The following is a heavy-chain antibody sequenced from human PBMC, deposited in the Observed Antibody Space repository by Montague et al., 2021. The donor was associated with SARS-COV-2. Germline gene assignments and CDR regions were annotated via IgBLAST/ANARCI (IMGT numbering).Heavy chain of an antibody. J-gene: IGHJ6*02. Sequence: SETLSLTCAVYGGSFSGYYWSWIRQPPGKGLEWIGEINHSGSTNXNPSLKSRVTISVDTSKNQFSLKLSSVTAADTAVYYCARGRTVTTFYYYYGMDVWGQGTTVTFSS. V-gene: IGHV4-34*01. CDR2: INHSGST. CDR1: GGSFSGYY. CDR3: ARGRTVTTFYYYYGMDV. D-gene: IGHD4-17*01.